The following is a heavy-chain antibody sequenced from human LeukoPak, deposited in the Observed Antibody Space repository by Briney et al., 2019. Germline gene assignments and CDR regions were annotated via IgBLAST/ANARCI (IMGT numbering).Heavy chain of an antibody. CDR1: GFTFSTYG. V-gene: IGHV3-30*02. CDR3: AKVVSAYDFWSGFEY. D-gene: IGHD3-3*01. J-gene: IGHJ4*02. Sequence: GGSLRLSCAASGFTFSTYGIHWVRQAPGKGLEWVAFIRYDGSSKSYADSVKGRFTISRDNSKNVLYLQMNSLRAEDTAVYYCAKVVSAYDFWSGFEYWGQGTLVTVSS. CDR2: IRYDGSSK.